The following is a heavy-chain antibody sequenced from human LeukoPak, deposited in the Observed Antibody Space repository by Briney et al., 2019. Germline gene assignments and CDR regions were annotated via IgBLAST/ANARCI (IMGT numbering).Heavy chain of an antibody. CDR3: ARFDIVVVVAATGALDY. V-gene: IGHV3-30-3*01. D-gene: IGHD2-15*01. CDR2: ISYDGSNK. J-gene: IGHJ4*02. Sequence: GGSLRLSCAASGFNFSSYAMHWVRQAPGKGLEWVAVISYDGSNKYYADCVKGRFTISRDNSKNTLYLQMNSLRAEDTAVYYCARFDIVVVVAATGALDYWGQGTLVTVSS. CDR1: GFNFSSYA.